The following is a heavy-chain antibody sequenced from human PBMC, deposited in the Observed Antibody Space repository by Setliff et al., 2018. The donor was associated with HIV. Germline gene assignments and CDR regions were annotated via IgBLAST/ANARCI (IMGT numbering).Heavy chain of an antibody. CDR1: GDSIFTSTYY. V-gene: IGHV4-39*01. D-gene: IGHD5-12*01. CDR3: ARLGRPYSGQGWFDP. J-gene: IGHJ5*02. CDR2: IYYSGNT. Sequence: PSETLSLTCSVPGDSIFTSTYYWGWIRQPPGKRLEWIGSIYYSGNTYYNPSLKSRVTISVDTSKNQFFLNLSSVTATDSAVYYCARLGRPYSGQGWFDPWGQGTLVTVSS.